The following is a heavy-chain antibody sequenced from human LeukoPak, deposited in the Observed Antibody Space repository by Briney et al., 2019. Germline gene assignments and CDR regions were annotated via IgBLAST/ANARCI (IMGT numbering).Heavy chain of an antibody. D-gene: IGHD3-10*01. CDR3: VKESVTMVRGDPGDY. J-gene: IGHJ4*02. V-gene: IGHV3-64D*06. CDR1: GFTFSSYA. CDR2: ISSNGGST. Sequence: PGGSLRLSCSASGFTFSSYAMHWVRQAPGKGLEYVSAISSNGGSTYYADSEKGRFTISRDNSKNTLYLQMSSLRAEDTAVYYCVKESVTMVRGDPGDYWGQGTLVTVSS.